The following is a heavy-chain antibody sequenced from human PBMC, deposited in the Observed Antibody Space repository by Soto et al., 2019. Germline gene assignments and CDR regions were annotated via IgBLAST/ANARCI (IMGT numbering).Heavy chain of an antibody. J-gene: IGHJ5*02. Sequence: PSETLSLTCAVYGGSFSGYYWSWIRQPPGKGLEWIGEINHSGSTNYNPSLKSRVTISVDTSKNQFSLKLSSVTAADTAVYYCARVSPYYYDSSGYYAYTGDWFDPWSQGTLVTVSS. CDR2: INHSGST. CDR1: GGSFSGYY. V-gene: IGHV4-34*01. D-gene: IGHD3-22*01. CDR3: ARVSPYYYDSSGYYAYTGDWFDP.